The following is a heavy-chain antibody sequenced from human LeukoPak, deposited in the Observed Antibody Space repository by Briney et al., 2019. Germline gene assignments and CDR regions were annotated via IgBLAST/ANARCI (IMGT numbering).Heavy chain of an antibody. D-gene: IGHD6-19*01. Sequence: GGSLRLSCAASGFTFSSYGMHWVRQAPGKGLEWAAVIWYDGSNKYYADSVKGRFTISRDNSKNTLYLQMNSLRAEDTAVYYCAREGPVAGNLDYWGQGTLVTVSS. CDR2: IWYDGSNK. V-gene: IGHV3-33*01. CDR3: AREGPVAGNLDY. J-gene: IGHJ4*02. CDR1: GFTFSSYG.